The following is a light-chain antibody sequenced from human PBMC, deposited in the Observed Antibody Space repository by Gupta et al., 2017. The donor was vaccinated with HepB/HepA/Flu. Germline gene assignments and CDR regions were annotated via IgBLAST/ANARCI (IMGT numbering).Light chain of an antibody. Sequence: EIVLTQSPGTLSLSPGERATLSCRASQSVSSSYLAWYQQKPGQAPRLLIYGASSRATGIPDRCSGSGSGTDCTLTISRLEPEDFAVYYCQQYGSSPQTFGQGTKLEIK. CDR3: QQYGSSPQT. V-gene: IGKV3-20*01. J-gene: IGKJ2*01. CDR1: QSVSSSY. CDR2: GAS.